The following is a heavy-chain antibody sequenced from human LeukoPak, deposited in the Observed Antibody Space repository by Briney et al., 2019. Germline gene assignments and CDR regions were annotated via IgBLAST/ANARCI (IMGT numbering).Heavy chain of an antibody. CDR3: AHRKAQYYYDSSGYRGYNWFDP. J-gene: IGHJ5*02. CDR2: ICCNDDK. CDR1: GVSLSTSGVG. Sequence: SGATLVNLTQTLTLPYTFSGVSLSTSGVGVGWIRQPPGKALEWLALICCNDDKRYSPSLKSRLTITKDTSKIQVVLTMTNMDPVDTATYYCAHRKAQYYYDSSGYRGYNWFDPWGQGTLVTVSS. V-gene: IGHV2-5*01. D-gene: IGHD3-22*01.